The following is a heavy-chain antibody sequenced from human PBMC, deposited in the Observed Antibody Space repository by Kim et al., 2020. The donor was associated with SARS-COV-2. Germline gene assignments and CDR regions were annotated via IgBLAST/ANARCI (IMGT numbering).Heavy chain of an antibody. Sequence: SETLSLTCTVSGGSVSSGSYYWSWIRQPPGKGLEWIGYIYYSGSTNYNPSLKSRVTISVDTSKNQFSLKLSSVTAADTAVYYCARGISYGDPYYYYGMDVWGQGTTVTVSS. J-gene: IGHJ6*02. CDR3: ARGISYGDPYYYYGMDV. V-gene: IGHV4-61*01. CDR1: GGSVSSGSYY. D-gene: IGHD4-17*01. CDR2: IYYSGST.